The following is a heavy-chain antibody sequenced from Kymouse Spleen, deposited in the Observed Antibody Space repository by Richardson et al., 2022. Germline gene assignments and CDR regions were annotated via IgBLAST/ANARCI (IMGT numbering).Heavy chain of an antibody. D-gene: IGHD1-7*01. CDR1: GGSISSSSYY. CDR2: IYYSGST. CDR3: ARRITGTLFDY. J-gene: IGHJ4*02. V-gene: IGHV4-39*01. Sequence: QLQLQESGPGLVKPSETLSLTCTVSGGSISSSSYYWGWIRQPPGKGLEWIGSIYYSGSTYYNPSLKSRVTISVDTSKNQFSLKLSSVTAADTAVYYCARRITGTLFDYWGQGTLVTVSS.